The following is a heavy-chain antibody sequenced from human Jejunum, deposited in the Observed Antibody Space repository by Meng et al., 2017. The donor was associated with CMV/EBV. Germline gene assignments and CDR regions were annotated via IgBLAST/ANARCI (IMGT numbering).Heavy chain of an antibody. CDR3: ARKYCGSSNCYPFDY. CDR2: INHSGSA. CDR1: GGSFSGYY. V-gene: IGHV4-34*01. D-gene: IGHD2-2*01. J-gene: IGHJ4*02. Sequence: GGSFSGYYWSWICQSPGQGLEWIGQINHSGSASYNPSLRRRVTISEDTSKNQFSLRLTSVTAADTAIYYCARKYCGSSNCYPFDYWGQGELVTVSS.